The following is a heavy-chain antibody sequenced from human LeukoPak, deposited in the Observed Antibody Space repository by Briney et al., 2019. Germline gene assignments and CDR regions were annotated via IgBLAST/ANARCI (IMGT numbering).Heavy chain of an antibody. D-gene: IGHD2-2*01. Sequence: SETLSLTCTVSGGSISSYYWSWIRQPPGKGLEWIGEIYHSGSTNYNPSLKSRVTISVDKSKNQFSLKLSSVTAADTAVYYCARDKYCSSTSCYQTGGMDVWGQGTTVTVSS. J-gene: IGHJ6*02. V-gene: IGHV4-59*12. CDR2: IYHSGST. CDR1: GGSISSYY. CDR3: ARDKYCSSTSCYQTGGMDV.